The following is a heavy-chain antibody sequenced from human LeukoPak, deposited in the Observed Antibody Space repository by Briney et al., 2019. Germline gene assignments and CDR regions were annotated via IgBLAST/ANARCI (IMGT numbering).Heavy chain of an antibody. J-gene: IGHJ4*02. Sequence: SETLSLTCTVSGGSISSSSYYWGWIRQPPGKGLEWIGSIYYSGSTYYNPSLKSRVTISVDTSKNQFSLKLSSVTAADTAVYYCATDQIAAAGTTMFDYWGQGTLVTVSS. CDR1: GGSISSSSYY. CDR3: ATDQIAAAGTTMFDY. V-gene: IGHV4-39*02. D-gene: IGHD6-13*01. CDR2: IYYSGST.